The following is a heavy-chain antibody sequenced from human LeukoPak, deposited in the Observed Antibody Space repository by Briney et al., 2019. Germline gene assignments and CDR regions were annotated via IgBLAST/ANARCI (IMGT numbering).Heavy chain of an antibody. D-gene: IGHD5-12*01. CDR3: AKARGYDCFDY. Sequence: GGSLRLSCAASGFTFSSYWMHWVRQVPGKGLVWVARINPGGSSITYADSVKGRFTISRDNAKNTLYLQMNSLRAEDTAVYYCAKARGYDCFDYWGQGTLVTVSS. V-gene: IGHV3-74*01. J-gene: IGHJ4*02. CDR2: INPGGSSI. CDR1: GFTFSSYW.